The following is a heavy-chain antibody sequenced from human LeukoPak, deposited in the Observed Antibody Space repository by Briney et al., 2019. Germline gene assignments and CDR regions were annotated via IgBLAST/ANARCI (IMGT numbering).Heavy chain of an antibody. V-gene: IGHV4-61*08. CDR2: IYYGTST. Sequence: MASETLSLTCTVSGGSISSGDYYWSWIRQPPGKGLEWIGYIYYGTSTSYNPSLKSRVTISVDTSKNQLSLKLSSVTAADTAVYYCARDRATYDSLTGYERSYYFDYWGQGTLVTVSS. D-gene: IGHD3-9*01. CDR1: GGSISSGDYY. J-gene: IGHJ4*02. CDR3: ARDRATYDSLTGYERSYYFDY.